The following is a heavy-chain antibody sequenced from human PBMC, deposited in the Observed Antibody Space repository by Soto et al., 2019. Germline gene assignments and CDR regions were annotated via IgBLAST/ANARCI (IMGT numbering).Heavy chain of an antibody. Sequence: PGGSLILSCETSGFSFSFYCMHWVRQAPGKGLEWVAVIWYDASKQFYAASVEGRFTISRDNSKAILYLQMNSLRAEDTAVYYCAAWAEGATEVYWGQGTLVTV. V-gene: IGHV3-33*01. CDR2: IWYDASKQ. J-gene: IGHJ4*02. CDR3: AAWAEGATEVY. D-gene: IGHD2-15*01. CDR1: GFSFSFYC.